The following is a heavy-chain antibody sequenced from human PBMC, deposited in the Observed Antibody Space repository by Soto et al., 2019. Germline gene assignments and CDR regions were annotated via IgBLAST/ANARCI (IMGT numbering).Heavy chain of an antibody. CDR3: ARARWFDP. CDR2: ISHSGNT. J-gene: IGHJ5*02. CDR1: GGSFSGNY. V-gene: IGHV4-34*01. Sequence: SETLSLTCAVYGGSFSGNYWTWIRQPPGKGLEWIGEISHSGNTCYNPSLETRVTMSVDTSKNQFSLKLSSVTAADTAVYYCARARWFDPFGQGTLVTVS.